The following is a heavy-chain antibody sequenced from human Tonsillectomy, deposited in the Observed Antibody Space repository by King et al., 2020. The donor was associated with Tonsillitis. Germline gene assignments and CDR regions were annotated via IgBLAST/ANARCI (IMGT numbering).Heavy chain of an antibody. CDR3: AKALGADDLSNYVSRYYGLDV. Sequence: VQLVESGGGVVQPGRSLRLSCAASGFTFSRYGMHWVRQAPGKGLEWVAVVSYVGSNKHHADSVKGRFTISRDNSKNTLFLQMNSLRAEDAGVYYCAKALGADDLSNYVSRYYGLDVWGQGTTVTVSS. V-gene: IGHV3-30*18. CDR1: GFTFSRYG. D-gene: IGHD4-11*01. J-gene: IGHJ6*02. CDR2: VSYVGSNK.